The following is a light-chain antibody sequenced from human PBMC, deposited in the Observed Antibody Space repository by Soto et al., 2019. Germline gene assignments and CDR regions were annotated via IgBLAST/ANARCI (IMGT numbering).Light chain of an antibody. Sequence: EIVLTQFPGTLSLSPVERATLSCRASQSVTSNSLAWYQQKVGRAPRVLIYGASNRATGIPDRFSGSGSGTDFTLTITRLEPEDFAVYYCQQYGSSPRTFGQGTDWRL. V-gene: IGKV3-20*01. CDR2: GAS. CDR3: QQYGSSPRT. J-gene: IGKJ5*01. CDR1: QSVTSNS.